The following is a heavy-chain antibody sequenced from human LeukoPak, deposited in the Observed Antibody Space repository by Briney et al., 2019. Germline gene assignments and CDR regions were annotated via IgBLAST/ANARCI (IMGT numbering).Heavy chain of an antibody. CDR2: IFHSVIT. J-gene: IGHJ4*02. CDR1: GVSIRSDY. CDR3: ARSDIAASSWYFDH. D-gene: IGHD6-13*01. Sequence: PSETLSLTCTVSGVSIRSDYWNWIRQPPGKRLQWIGYIFHSVITNYNPSLESRVTISADTSKHQFSLRLTSVTAADTAVYYCARSDIAASSWYFDHWGQGTLVTVSS. V-gene: IGHV4-59*01.